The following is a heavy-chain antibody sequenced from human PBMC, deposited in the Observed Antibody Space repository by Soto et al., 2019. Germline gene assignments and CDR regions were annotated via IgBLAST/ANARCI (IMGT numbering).Heavy chain of an antibody. CDR1: GGTFSSYT. Sequence: QVQLVQSGAEVKKPGSSVKVSCKASGGTFSSYTISWVRQAPGQGLEWMGRIIPILGIANYAQKLQGRATITADKSTSTAYRELSSLRSEDTAVYYCARDSDYYDSSGYSYFQHWGQGTLVTVSS. D-gene: IGHD3-22*01. V-gene: IGHV1-69*08. CDR3: ARDSDYYDSSGYSYFQH. CDR2: IIPILGIA. J-gene: IGHJ1*01.